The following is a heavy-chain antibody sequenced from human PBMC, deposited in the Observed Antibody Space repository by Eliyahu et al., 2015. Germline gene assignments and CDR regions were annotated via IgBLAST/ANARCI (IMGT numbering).Heavy chain of an antibody. CDR3: ARASLPYTYDSSGYYDY. CDR1: GFXFXXYX. J-gene: IGHJ4*02. CDR2: ISYDGSNK. Sequence: QVQLVESGGGVVQPGXSLRLSCXAXGFXFXXYXMPWXRQAPGKGLEWVAVISYDGSNKYYADSVKGRFTISRDNSKNTLYLQMNSLRAEDTAVYYCARASLPYTYDSSGYYDYWGQGTLVTVSS. V-gene: IGHV3-30-3*01. D-gene: IGHD3-22*01.